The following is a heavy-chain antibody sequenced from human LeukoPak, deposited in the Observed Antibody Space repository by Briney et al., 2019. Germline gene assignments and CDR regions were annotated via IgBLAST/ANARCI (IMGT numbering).Heavy chain of an antibody. D-gene: IGHD6-19*01. V-gene: IGHV3-23*01. CDR1: GFTFSSYG. Sequence: TGGSLRLSCAASGFTFSSYGMTWVRQAQGKGLEWVSGISGNGGSTYYADSVKGRFTISRDNSKNTLYLQMNSLRAEDTAVYYCARGEKASESYSSGLDYWGQGTLVTVSS. CDR3: ARGEKASESYSSGLDY. J-gene: IGHJ4*02. CDR2: ISGNGGST.